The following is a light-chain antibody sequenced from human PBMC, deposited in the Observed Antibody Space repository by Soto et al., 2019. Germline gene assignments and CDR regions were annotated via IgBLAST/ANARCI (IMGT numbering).Light chain of an antibody. CDR2: EGS. V-gene: IGLV2-23*01. CDR1: SSDVGNYNL. J-gene: IGLJ3*02. CDR3: CSYAGSSTLV. Sequence: QSVLTQPASVSGSPGQSITISCTGTSSDVGNYNLVSWYQQHPGTAPKLMIYEGSKRPSGVSNRFSGSKSGNTASLTISGLQAEDEADYYCCSYAGSSTLVFGGGTKVTVL.